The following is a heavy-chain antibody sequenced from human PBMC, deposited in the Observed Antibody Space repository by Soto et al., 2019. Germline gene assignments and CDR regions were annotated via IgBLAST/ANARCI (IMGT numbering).Heavy chain of an antibody. J-gene: IGHJ6*02. CDR2: IIPIFGTA. CDR1: GGTFSSYA. D-gene: IGHD6-13*01. CDR3: ASPTRIAAAGTLRDYYYYYGMDV. Sequence: GAPVKVSCKASGGTFSSYAISWVRQAPGQGLEWMGGIIPIFGTANYAQKFQGRVTITADKSTSTAYMELSSLRSEDTAVYYCASPTRIAAAGTLRDYYYYYGMDVWGQGTTVTVSS. V-gene: IGHV1-69*06.